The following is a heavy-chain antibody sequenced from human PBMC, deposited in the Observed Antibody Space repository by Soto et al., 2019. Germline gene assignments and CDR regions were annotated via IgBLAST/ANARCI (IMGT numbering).Heavy chain of an antibody. CDR3: VRDTSFDC. CDR1: GFPFSNYW. V-gene: IGHV3-7*01. J-gene: IGHJ4*02. CDR2: IEQDGNEK. Sequence: GGSLRLSCEPSGFPFSNYWMSWVRQAPGKGLEWVANIEQDGNEKYYVDSVKGRLTISRDNSKNTVYLQMGSLRVEDMAVYYCVRDTSFDCWGQGTLVTVSS.